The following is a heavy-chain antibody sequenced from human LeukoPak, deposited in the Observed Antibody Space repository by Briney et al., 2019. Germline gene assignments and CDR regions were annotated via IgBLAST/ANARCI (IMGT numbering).Heavy chain of an antibody. CDR3: ARGITYEDGWFDP. Sequence: SETLSLTCTVSGGTISSYYWSWIRQPPGKGLEWIGYIYYSGSTNYNPSLKSRVTISVDTSKNQFSLKLSSVTAADTAVYYCARGITYEDGWFDPWGQGTLVTVSS. J-gene: IGHJ5*02. V-gene: IGHV4-59*01. CDR1: GGTISSYY. CDR2: IYYSGST. D-gene: IGHD2-15*01.